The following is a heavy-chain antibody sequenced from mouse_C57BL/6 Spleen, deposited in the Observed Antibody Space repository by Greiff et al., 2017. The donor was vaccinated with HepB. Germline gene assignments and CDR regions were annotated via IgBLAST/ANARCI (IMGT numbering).Heavy chain of an antibody. CDR3: TRALRYFDV. Sequence: EVKLVESGEGLVKPGGSLKLSCAATGFTFSSYAMSWVRQTPEKRLEWVAYISSGGDYIYYADTVKGRFTISRDNARNTLYLQMSSLKSEDTAMYYCTRALRYFDVWGTGTTVTVSS. V-gene: IGHV5-9-1*02. J-gene: IGHJ1*03. CDR2: ISSGGDYI. D-gene: IGHD1-1*01. CDR1: GFTFSSYA.